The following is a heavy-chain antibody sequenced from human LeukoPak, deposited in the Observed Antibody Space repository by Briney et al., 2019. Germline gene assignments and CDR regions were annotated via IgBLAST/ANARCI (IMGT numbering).Heavy chain of an antibody. Sequence: GASVKVSCTASGYTFTSYGISWVRQAPGQGLEWMGGIIPIFGTANYAQKFQGRVTITADESTSIAYMELSSLRSEDTAVYYCARVNSRPYYFDYWGQGTLVTVSS. CDR3: ARVNSRPYYFDY. V-gene: IGHV1-69*13. J-gene: IGHJ4*02. CDR2: IIPIFGTA. CDR1: GYTFTSYG. D-gene: IGHD2-21*01.